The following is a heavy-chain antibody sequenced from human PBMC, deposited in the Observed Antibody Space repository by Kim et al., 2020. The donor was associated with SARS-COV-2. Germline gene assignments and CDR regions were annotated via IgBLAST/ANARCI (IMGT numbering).Heavy chain of an antibody. J-gene: IGHJ4*02. V-gene: IGHV3-23*01. Sequence: GGSLRLSCAASGFIFTSYNINWVLQAPGKGLQWVSGVSASGDTTNYADSVRGRFTISRDISENTLYLQMNSLTAEDTAIYYCARGLSSGPYWGQGTLVTV. CDR1: GFIFTSYN. D-gene: IGHD3-10*01. CDR2: VSASGDTT. CDR3: ARGLSSGPY.